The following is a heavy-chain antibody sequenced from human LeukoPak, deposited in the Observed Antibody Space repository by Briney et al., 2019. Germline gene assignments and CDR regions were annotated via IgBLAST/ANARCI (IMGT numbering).Heavy chain of an antibody. CDR1: GFTFRSYR. D-gene: IGHD3-16*01. J-gene: IGHJ4*02. V-gene: IGHV3-7*02. Sequence: GGSLRLSCAASGFTFRSYRMNWVRQAPGKGLEWVASIKQGESERYYVDSVNGRFTISRDNAKNSLYLQMSSLRAEDTAVYYCARNDYNFDYWGQGTLVTVSS. CDR3: ARNDYNFDY. CDR2: IKQGESER.